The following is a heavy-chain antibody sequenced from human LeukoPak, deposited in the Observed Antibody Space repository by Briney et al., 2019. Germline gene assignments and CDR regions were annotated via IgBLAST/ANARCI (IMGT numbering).Heavy chain of an antibody. V-gene: IGHV1-18*01. Sequence: ASVKVSCKTSGYSENFYGITWVRQVAGQGLEWMGWISAQHGQTEYAPNSQDRVTMTTDTYTNTAYMELSSLRSEDTAVYYCARLSSHYGDYKVDPWGQGTLVTVSS. CDR2: ISAQHGQT. CDR3: ARLSSHYGDYKVDP. CDR1: GYSENFYG. J-gene: IGHJ5*02. D-gene: IGHD4-17*01.